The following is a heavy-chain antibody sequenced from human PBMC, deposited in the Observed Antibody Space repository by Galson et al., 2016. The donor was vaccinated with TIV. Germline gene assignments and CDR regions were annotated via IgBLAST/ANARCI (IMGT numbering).Heavy chain of an antibody. J-gene: IGHJ2*01. V-gene: IGHV2-70*11. D-gene: IGHD4-17*01. CDR3: VRTPYGDSFGWYFDL. CDR1: GFSLNSDGMC. Sequence: PALVKPTQTLTLTCTFSGFSLNSDGMCVSWIRQPPGKALEWLARIDWDGDKYYSTFLQTRLTISKETSKNQVVLTMTNMDPVDTATYYCVRTPYGDSFGWYFDLWGRGTLVTVS. CDR2: IDWDGDK.